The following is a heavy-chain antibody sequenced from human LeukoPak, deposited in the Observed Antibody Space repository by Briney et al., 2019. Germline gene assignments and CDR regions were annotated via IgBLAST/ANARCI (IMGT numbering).Heavy chain of an antibody. CDR1: GGSISSSSYY. V-gene: IGHV4-39*01. D-gene: IGHD3-9*01. CDR2: IYYNGST. CDR3: ARHGLRYFDWRSGVDY. J-gene: IGHJ4*02. Sequence: PSETLSLTCTVSGGSISSSSYYWGWIRQPPGKGLEWIGSIYYNGSTYYNPSLKSRVTISVDTSKNQFSLKLSSVTAADTAVYYCARHGLRYFDWRSGVDYWGQGTLVTVSS.